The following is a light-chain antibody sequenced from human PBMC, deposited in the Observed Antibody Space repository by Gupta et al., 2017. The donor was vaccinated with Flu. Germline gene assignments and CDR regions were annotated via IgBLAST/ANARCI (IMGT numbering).Light chain of an antibody. CDR3: KQALQTPYT. CDR1: QSLLAGNGNNY. V-gene: IGKV2-28*01. CDR2: LGS. Sequence: DIVMTQSPLSLPVTPGEPASISCRSSQSLLAGNGNNYLDWYLQKPGQAPQLLIYLGSYRACGVPDRFSGSESGTDFTLKISRVEADDVGIYYCKQALQTPYTFGQGTNLEIK. J-gene: IGKJ2*01.